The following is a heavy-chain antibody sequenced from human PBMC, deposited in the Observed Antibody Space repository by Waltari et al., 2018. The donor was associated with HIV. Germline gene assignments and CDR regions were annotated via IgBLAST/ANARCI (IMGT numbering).Heavy chain of an antibody. D-gene: IGHD3-10*01. V-gene: IGHV3-66*01. J-gene: IGHJ4*02. CDR3: AKYYGSGGGPLY. Sequence: EVQLVESGGGLVQPGGSLRLSCAASGFTVSSTYMSWVRQSPGKGLEWVSVIYSGSSTYYADSMKGRFTISRDNSKNTLYLQMNSLRAEDTAVYYCAKYYGSGGGPLYWGQGTLVTVSS. CDR1: GFTVSSTY. CDR2: IYSGSST.